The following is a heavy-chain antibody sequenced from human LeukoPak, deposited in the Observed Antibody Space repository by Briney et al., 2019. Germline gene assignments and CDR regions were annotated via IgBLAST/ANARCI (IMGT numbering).Heavy chain of an antibody. V-gene: IGHV3-7*01. CDR2: IKQEGSEK. D-gene: IGHD3-3*01. Sequence: GGSLRLSCAASGFTFSSHWMSWVRQAPGKGLGWEANIKQEGSEKYHVDSVKGRFTISRDKAKKSLYRQMNSVRDDDTAVYYCARGKYDFWSGYSSWSDPWGEGTLVTVSS. J-gene: IGHJ5*02. CDR3: ARGKYDFWSGYSSWSDP. CDR1: GFTFSSHW.